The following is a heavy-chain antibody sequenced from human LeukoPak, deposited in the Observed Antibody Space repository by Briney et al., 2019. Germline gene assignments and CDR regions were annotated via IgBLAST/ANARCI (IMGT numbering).Heavy chain of an antibody. CDR3: ARTPMVRGVSLLQNWFDP. D-gene: IGHD3-10*01. Sequence: ASVKLSCTASGYTFTSCGISWVRQAPGQGLEWVGWTSAYNGNTNYAQKLQGRITMTTDTSTSTAYMELRSLRSDDTAVYYCARTPMVRGVSLLQNWFDPWGQGTLVTVSS. CDR1: GYTFTSCG. CDR2: TSAYNGNT. V-gene: IGHV1-18*04. J-gene: IGHJ5*02.